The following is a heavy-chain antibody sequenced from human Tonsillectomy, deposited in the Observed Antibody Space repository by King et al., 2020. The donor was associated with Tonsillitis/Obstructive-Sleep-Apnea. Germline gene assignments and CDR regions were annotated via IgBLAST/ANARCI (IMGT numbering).Heavy chain of an antibody. Sequence: VQLQESGPGLVKPSGTLSLTCAVSGGSISDGNWWRWVRPPPGKGLEWIGEIYRSGRTSYSPSLKSRVTMSVDTSKNQFSLNLTSVTAADTAMYFCAKDGFYCLDVWGKGTTVTVSS. CDR3: AKDGFYCLDV. CDR2: IYRSGRT. D-gene: IGHD6-25*01. CDR1: GGSISDGNW. J-gene: IGHJ6*03. V-gene: IGHV4-4*02.